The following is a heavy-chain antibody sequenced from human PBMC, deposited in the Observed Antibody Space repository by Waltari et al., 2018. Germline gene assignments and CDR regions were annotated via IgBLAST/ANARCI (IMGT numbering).Heavy chain of an antibody. J-gene: IGHJ4*02. V-gene: IGHV1-2*02. Sequence: QVHLVQSGAEVKKSGASVKVSCKASGYSFGGYYLYWVLQAPGQGLEWMGWINPTNGVTNYAQKFQGRVTMTRDTSINSVYMDLSRLRSDDTAVYFCARGLGGSSPFDYWGRGTLVTVSS. CDR2: INPTNGVT. D-gene: IGHD3-16*01. CDR3: ARGLGGSSPFDY. CDR1: GYSFGGYY.